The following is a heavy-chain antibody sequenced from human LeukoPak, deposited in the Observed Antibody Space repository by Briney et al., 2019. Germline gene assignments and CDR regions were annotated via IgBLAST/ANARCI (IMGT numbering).Heavy chain of an antibody. J-gene: IGHJ5*02. D-gene: IGHD3-10*01. CDR2: INHSGNT. V-gene: IGHV4-34*01. CDR3: ARGSKMVRGARHYNYFDP. Sequence: SETLSLTCAVYGGSFSDYYWNWIRQPPGKGLEWIAEINHSGNTNYNPSLNNRVKSRVTISVDTSKNQFSLNLNPVTAADTAVYYCARGSKMVRGARHYNYFDPWGQGTLVTVSS. CDR1: GGSFSDYY.